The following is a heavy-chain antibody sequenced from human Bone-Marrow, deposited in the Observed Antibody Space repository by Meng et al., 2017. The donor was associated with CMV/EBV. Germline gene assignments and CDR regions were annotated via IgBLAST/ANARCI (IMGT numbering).Heavy chain of an antibody. J-gene: IGHJ3*02. CDR2: IKLTTGTT. D-gene: IGHD3-22*01. V-gene: IGHV1-46*01. CDR3: ARRRSSGYPPAAFDI. CDR1: GYTFTNYY. Sequence: ASVKVSCKAFGYTFTNYYMHWVRQAPGQGLEWMGVIKLTTGTTTYAQKFQGRVTMTRDTSISTAYMELSRLRSDDTAVYYCARRRSSGYPPAAFDIWGQGTMVTVSS.